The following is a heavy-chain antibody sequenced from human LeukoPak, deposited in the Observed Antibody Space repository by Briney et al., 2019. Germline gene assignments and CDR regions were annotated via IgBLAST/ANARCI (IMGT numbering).Heavy chain of an antibody. V-gene: IGHV3-21*01. J-gene: IGHJ6*02. CDR1: GFTFSSYS. CDR3: ARDIKGYYGMDV. Sequence: GGSLRLSCAASGFTFSSYSTNWVRQAPGKGLEWVSSISSSSSYIYYADSVKGRFTISRDNAKNSLYLQMNSLRAEDTAVYYCARDIKGYYGMDVWGQGTTVTVSS. D-gene: IGHD3-10*01. CDR2: ISSSSSYI.